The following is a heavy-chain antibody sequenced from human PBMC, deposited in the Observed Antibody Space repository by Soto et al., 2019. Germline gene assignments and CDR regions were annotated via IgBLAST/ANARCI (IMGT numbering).Heavy chain of an antibody. CDR1: GFSLSTSGVG. V-gene: IGHV2-5*01. J-gene: IGHJ6*02. D-gene: IGHD6-13*01. Sequence: QITLKESGPTLVKPTQTLTLTCTFSGFSLSTSGVGVGWIRQPPGKALEWLALIYWNDDKRYSPSLKSRLTIPKDTSKNQVVLTMPNMDPVDTATYYCAGQQLVQNYYYGMDVWGQGTTVTVSS. CDR2: IYWNDDK. CDR3: AGQQLVQNYYYGMDV.